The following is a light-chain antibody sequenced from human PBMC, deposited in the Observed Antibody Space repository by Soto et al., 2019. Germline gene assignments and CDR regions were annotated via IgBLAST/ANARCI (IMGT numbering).Light chain of an antibody. CDR1: RGISSSY. CDR2: AAS. CDR3: QQYGASPPYT. J-gene: IGKJ2*01. Sequence: EIVLTQSPGTLSLSPGESTTLSCRASRGISSSYLAWYQQKPGQAHRRLIYAASTRTTDIPDRFRGSGSATDFTITISRLEPEDSAVYYCQQYGASPPYTFGQGTKLEIK. V-gene: IGKV3-20*01.